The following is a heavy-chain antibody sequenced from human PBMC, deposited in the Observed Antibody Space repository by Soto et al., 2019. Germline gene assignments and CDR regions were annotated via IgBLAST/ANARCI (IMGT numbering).Heavy chain of an antibody. J-gene: IGHJ2*01. V-gene: IGHV4-4*02. CDR2: VWHSGST. D-gene: IGHD3-22*01. CDR1: GGSVSKNTW. CDR3: ARKYFYDITGYYPDWYFDL. Sequence: QVQLEESGPGLVKPSGTLSLTCAVSGGSVSKNTWWSWVRQPPGKGLEWIGEVWHSGSTTYNPSLKCRVTITVDKSKSQCYLRLSSVTAADTAVYYCARKYFYDITGYYPDWYFDLWGCGTRVTVSS.